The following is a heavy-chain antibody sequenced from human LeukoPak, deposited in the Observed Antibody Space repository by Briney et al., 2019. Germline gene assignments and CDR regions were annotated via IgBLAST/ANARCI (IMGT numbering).Heavy chain of an antibody. D-gene: IGHD2-21*02. CDR3: ARMACGGDCYSSYYYYYYMDV. CDR1: GYTFTSYY. Sequence: ASVKVSCKASGYTFTSYYMHWVRQAPGQGLEWMGGIIPIFGTANYAQKFQGRVTITADESTSTAYMELSSLRSEDTAVYYCARMACGGDCYSSYYYYYYMDVWGKGTTVTISS. V-gene: IGHV1-69*13. CDR2: IIPIFGTA. J-gene: IGHJ6*03.